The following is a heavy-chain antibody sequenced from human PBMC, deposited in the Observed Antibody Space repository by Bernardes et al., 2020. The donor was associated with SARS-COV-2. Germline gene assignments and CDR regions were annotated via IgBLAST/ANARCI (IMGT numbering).Heavy chain of an antibody. Sequence: TLSLTCTVSGGSISSVSYHWSWIRQHPGKGLEWIGYIYHSGSTYYNPSLKSRATISVDTSNNQFSLKLNSVTAADTAVYYCARASCSGGSCSDLDYWGQGTLVTVSS. CDR2: IYHSGST. CDR3: ARASCSGGSCSDLDY. J-gene: IGHJ4*02. CDR1: GGSISSVSYH. V-gene: IGHV4-31*03. D-gene: IGHD2-15*01.